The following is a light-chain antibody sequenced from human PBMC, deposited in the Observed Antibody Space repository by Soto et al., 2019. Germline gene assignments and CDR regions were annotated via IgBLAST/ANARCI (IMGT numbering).Light chain of an antibody. J-gene: IGLJ2*01. CDR1: SGHSSYA. CDR3: QTWDTGARVV. Sequence: QPVLTQSPSASASLGASVKLTCTLSSGHSSYAIAWHQQQPEKGPRYLMKLSSDGSHSKGDGIPDRFSASSSGAERYLTISGLQFGEEADYYCQTWDTGARVVFGGGTKVTVL. V-gene: IGLV4-69*01. CDR2: LSSDGSH.